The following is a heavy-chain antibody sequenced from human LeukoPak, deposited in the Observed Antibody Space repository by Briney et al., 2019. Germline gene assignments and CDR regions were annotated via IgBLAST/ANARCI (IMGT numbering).Heavy chain of an antibody. CDR3: AKAASYGDYPFYYFDY. J-gene: IGHJ4*02. CDR1: GFTFDDYA. Sequence: SGGSLRLSCAASGFTFDDYAMHWVRQAPGKGLEWVSLVSGDGGSTYYADSVKGRFTISRDNNKNSLYLQMNSLRTEDTALYYCAKAASYGDYPFYYFDYWGQGTLVTVSS. V-gene: IGHV3-43*02. CDR2: VSGDGGST. D-gene: IGHD4-17*01.